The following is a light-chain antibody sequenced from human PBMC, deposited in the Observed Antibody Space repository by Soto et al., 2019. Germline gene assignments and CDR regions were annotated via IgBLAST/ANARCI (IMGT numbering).Light chain of an antibody. CDR1: QSVSNN. V-gene: IGKV3-15*01. Sequence: EIVMRQSPATLSVSPGERVTLSCRASQSVSNNFAWYQQKPGQPPRLLIYYTSTRSTGIPVRFIGSGAGAEVTLIISGLQYGDFAVYYCQQYNNWPPYTFGEGTKLEIK. CDR2: YTS. J-gene: IGKJ2*01. CDR3: QQYNNWPPYT.